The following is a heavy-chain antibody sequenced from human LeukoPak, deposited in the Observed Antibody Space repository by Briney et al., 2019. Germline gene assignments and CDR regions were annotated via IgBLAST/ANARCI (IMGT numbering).Heavy chain of an antibody. Sequence: SETLSLTCAVSGGSFSGYYWSWIRQPPGKGLEWIGDINHSGSTNYNPSLKSRVTISVDTSKNQFSLKLSSVTAADTAVYYCARVNRVVPAAIFWFDPWGQGTLVTVSS. CDR3: ARVNRVVPAAIFWFDP. J-gene: IGHJ5*02. D-gene: IGHD2-2*01. CDR1: GGSFSGYY. CDR2: INHSGST. V-gene: IGHV4-34*01.